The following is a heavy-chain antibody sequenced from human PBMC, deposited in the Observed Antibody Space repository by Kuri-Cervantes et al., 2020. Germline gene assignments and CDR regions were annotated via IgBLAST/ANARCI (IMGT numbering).Heavy chain of an antibody. J-gene: IGHJ6*02. CDR2: IYYSGST. CDR1: GGSVSSGSYY. V-gene: IGHV4-61*01. CDR3: ARARYYYDSSGYYYYYGMDV. D-gene: IGHD3-22*01. Sequence: SETLSLTCTVSGGSVSSGSYYWSWIRQPPGKGLEWIGYIYYSGSTNYNPSLKSRVTISVDTSKNQFSLKLSSVTAADTAVYYCARARYYYDSSGYYYYYGMDVWGQGTTVTVSS.